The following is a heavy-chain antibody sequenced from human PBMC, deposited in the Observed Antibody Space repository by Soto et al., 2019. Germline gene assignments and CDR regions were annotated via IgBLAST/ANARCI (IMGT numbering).Heavy chain of an antibody. CDR3: AKGKYCSGGSCYDWFDP. CDR2: ISGSGGST. J-gene: IGHJ5*02. D-gene: IGHD2-15*01. Sequence: PGGSLRLSCAASGFTFSSYAMSWVRQAPGKGLEWVSAISGSGGSTYYADSVKGRFTISRGNSKNTLYLQMNSLRAEDTAVYYCAKGKYCSGGSCYDWFDPWGQGTLVTVSS. V-gene: IGHV3-23*01. CDR1: GFTFSSYA.